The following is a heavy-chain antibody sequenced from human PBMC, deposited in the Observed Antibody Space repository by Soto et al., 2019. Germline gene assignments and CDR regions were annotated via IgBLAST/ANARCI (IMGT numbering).Heavy chain of an antibody. CDR2: ISGSGGST. J-gene: IGHJ6*03. Sequence: GGSLRLSCAASRFTFSSYAMSWVRQAPGKGLEWVSAISGSGGSTYYADSVKGRFTISRDNSKNTLYLQMNSLRAEDTAVYYCAKDGMVRVVMGPQLYYYYYMYVWGKGTTVTVSS. CDR1: RFTFSSYA. CDR3: AKDGMVRVVMGPQLYYYYYMYV. D-gene: IGHD3-10*01. V-gene: IGHV3-23*01.